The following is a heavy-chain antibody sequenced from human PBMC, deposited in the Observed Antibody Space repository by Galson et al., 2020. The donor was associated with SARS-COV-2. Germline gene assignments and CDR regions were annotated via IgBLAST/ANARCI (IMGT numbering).Heavy chain of an antibody. CDR2: MSYDGRNT. Sequence: GESLKISCAASGFTFRNYAMHWVRQAPGKGLEWVAVMSYDGRNTYYADSVKGRFTISRDNSKNTVDLQMDSLRAEDTAMYYCARDLSTYESGGYLDYWGQGTLVTVSS. CDR1: GFTFRNYA. J-gene: IGHJ4*02. D-gene: IGHD3-22*01. V-gene: IGHV3-30*01. CDR3: ARDLSTYESGGYLDY.